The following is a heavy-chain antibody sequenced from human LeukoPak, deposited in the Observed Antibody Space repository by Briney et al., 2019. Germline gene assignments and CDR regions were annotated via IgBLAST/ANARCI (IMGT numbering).Heavy chain of an antibody. CDR2: IYYSGST. CDR3: ARVAFKGAGPRPYCFDY. Sequence: PSQTLSLTCTVSGGSISSGGYYWSWIRQPPGKGLEWIGYIYYSGSTNYNPSLKSRVTISVDTSKNQFSLKLSSVTAADTAVYYCARVAFKGAGPRPYCFDYWGQGTLVTVSS. CDR1: GGSISSGGYY. D-gene: IGHD6-19*01. J-gene: IGHJ4*02. V-gene: IGHV4-61*08.